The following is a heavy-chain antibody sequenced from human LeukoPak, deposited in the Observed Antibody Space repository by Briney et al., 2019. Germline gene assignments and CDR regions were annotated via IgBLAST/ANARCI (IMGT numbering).Heavy chain of an antibody. V-gene: IGHV3-23*01. CDR2: VSGSGEST. Sequence: GGSLRLSCKASGFAFSRYAMSWVRHPPGRGLEWVSSVSGSGESTIYAASVKRRFTISRDNSKNTVYLQMNSLRAEDTAPYYCVKDLGDDYENAFDFWGQGTLVTVSS. J-gene: IGHJ3*01. D-gene: IGHD4-17*01. CDR1: GFAFSRYA. CDR3: VKDLGDDYENAFDF.